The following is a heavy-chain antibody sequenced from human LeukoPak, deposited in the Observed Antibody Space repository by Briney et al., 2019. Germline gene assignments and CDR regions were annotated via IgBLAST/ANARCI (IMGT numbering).Heavy chain of an antibody. CDR2: ISPNSGGT. J-gene: IGHJ4*02. Sequence: ASVKVSCKASGYTSTGYYMHWVRQAPGQGLEWMGRISPNSGGTNYAQKFQGRVTMTRDTSISTAYMELSRLRSDDTAVYYCARRGGSYYYFDYWGQGTLVTVSS. CDR3: ARRGGSYYYFDY. D-gene: IGHD1-26*01. V-gene: IGHV1-2*06. CDR1: GYTSTGYY.